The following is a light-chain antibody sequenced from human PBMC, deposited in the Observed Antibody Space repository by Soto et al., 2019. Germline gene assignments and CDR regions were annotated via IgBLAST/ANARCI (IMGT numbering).Light chain of an antibody. J-gene: IGLJ3*02. CDR1: NSNFGSNT. Sequence: QSVLTQPPSASGTPGQTVAISCSGSNSNFGSNTVNWYQQFPGTAPKLLIYGNNQRPSGVTDRFSGSKSDTSASLAISGLLSEDESDYYCATWADSLNGWVFGGGTKLTV. CDR3: ATWADSLNGWV. V-gene: IGLV1-44*01. CDR2: GNN.